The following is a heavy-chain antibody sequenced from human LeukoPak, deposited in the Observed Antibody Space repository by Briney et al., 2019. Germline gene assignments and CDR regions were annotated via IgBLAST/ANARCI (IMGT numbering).Heavy chain of an antibody. CDR2: VSGSSGTT. CDR3: AKGSGGSCYSSSDY. J-gene: IGHJ4*02. D-gene: IGHD2-15*01. CDR1: GFTFSSYA. Sequence: GSLRLSCAASGFTFSSYAMAWVRQAPGKGLEWVSTVSGSSGTTYYADSVKGRFTISRDNSKNTLYLQMNSPRAEDTALYYCAKGSGGSCYSSSDYWGQGTLVTVSS. V-gene: IGHV3-23*01.